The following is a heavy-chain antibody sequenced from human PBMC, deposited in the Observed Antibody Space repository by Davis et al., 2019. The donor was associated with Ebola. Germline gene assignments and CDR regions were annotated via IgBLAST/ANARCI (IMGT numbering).Heavy chain of an antibody. J-gene: IGHJ4*02. D-gene: IGHD3-22*01. V-gene: IGHV5-51*01. CDR1: GYSFTSYW. CDR3: ARRTDSSGSSPSFDY. Sequence: PGGSLRLSCKGSGYSFTSYWIGWVRQMPGKGLEWMGIIYPGDSDTRYSPSFQGQVTISADKSISTAYLQWSSLKASDTAMYYCARRTDSSGSSPSFDYWGQGTLVTVSS. CDR2: IYPGDSDT.